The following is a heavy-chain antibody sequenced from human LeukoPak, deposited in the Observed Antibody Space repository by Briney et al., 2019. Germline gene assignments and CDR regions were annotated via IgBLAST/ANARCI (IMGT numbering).Heavy chain of an antibody. CDR2: MNPNSGNT. D-gene: IGHD3-10*01. CDR1: GYTFTNYD. CDR3: ARDGDYYGSGNFDY. Sequence: ASVKVSCKTSGYTFTNYDINWVRQATGQGLEWMGWMNPNSGNTGYAQKFQGRVTITRDTSISTAYMELSSQRSEDTAVYYCARDGDYYGSGNFDYWGQGTLVTVSS. V-gene: IGHV1-8*03. J-gene: IGHJ4*02.